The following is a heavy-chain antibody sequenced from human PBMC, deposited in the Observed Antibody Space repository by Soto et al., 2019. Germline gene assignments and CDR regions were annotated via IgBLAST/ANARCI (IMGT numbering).Heavy chain of an antibody. CDR2: INSDESRT. Sequence: EVQLVESGGDLVQPGGSLRLSCAASGFTFGTYWMHWVRQAPGKGMMWVSRINSDESRTNYADSVKGRFTISRDNAKNTLYLQMNSLRAEDAALYICATVATHSYNWIDPWGQGTRVTVSS. CDR1: GFTFGTYW. V-gene: IGHV3-74*01. D-gene: IGHD5-12*01. J-gene: IGHJ5*02. CDR3: ATVATHSYNWIDP.